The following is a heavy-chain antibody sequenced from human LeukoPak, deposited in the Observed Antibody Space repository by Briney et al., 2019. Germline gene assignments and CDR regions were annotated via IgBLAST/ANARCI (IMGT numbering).Heavy chain of an antibody. J-gene: IGHJ3*02. Sequence: SETLSLSCTVSGVSISSGSYYWSWIRQPAGKGLEWIGRIYTSGSTNYNPSLKSRVTISVDTSKNQFSLKLSSVTAADTAVYYCARFAPLVVPAAMNAFDIWGQGTMVTVSS. D-gene: IGHD2-2*01. V-gene: IGHV4-61*02. CDR3: ARFAPLVVPAAMNAFDI. CDR2: IYTSGST. CDR1: GVSISSGSYY.